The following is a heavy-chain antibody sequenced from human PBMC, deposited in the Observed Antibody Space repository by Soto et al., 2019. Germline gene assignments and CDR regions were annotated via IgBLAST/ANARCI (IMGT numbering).Heavy chain of an antibody. J-gene: IGHJ6*02. V-gene: IGHV3-74*01. CDR1: GFTFSSYW. CDR2: INSDGSST. CDR3: AREYYDFWSGPYGMDV. Sequence: GGSMRLSCAASGFTFSSYWMHWVRQAPGKGLVWVSRINSDGSSTSYADSVKGRFTISRDNAKNTLYLQMNSLRAEDTAVYYCAREYYDFWSGPYGMDVWGQGTTVTVSS. D-gene: IGHD3-3*01.